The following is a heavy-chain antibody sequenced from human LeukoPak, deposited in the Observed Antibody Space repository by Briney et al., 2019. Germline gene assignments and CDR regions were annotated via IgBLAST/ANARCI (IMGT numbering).Heavy chain of an antibody. D-gene: IGHD2-8*02. V-gene: IGHV3-15*01. Sequence: GTLRLSCVASGFTFSNAWMTWVRQTPGKGLGWVGRINRKTDECTTDYAGTVKRRCNTTRDDSKNTVYLQIISLKTEDTAVYYCTTAVRVTGFDYWGQGTLVSVSS. J-gene: IGHJ4*02. CDR2: INRKTDECTT. CDR3: TTAVRVTGFDY. CDR1: GFTFSNAW.